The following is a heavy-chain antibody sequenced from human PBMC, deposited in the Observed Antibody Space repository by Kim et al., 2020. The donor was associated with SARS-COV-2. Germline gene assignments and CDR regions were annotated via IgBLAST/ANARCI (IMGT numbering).Heavy chain of an antibody. CDR1: GFTFSSFH. J-gene: IGHJ4*02. CDR2: ISSGGANT. CDR3: AKAYFVFRLASPTVC. D-gene: IGHD6-19*01. V-gene: IGHV3-23*01. Sequence: GGSLRLSCAASGFTFSSFHMYWVRQAPGKGLECVSGISSGGANTYYSDSVMGRFTISRHNSKNTSYLEMNSLTAEDPAIYYCAKAYFVFRLASPTVCWDQGPLVTVSS.